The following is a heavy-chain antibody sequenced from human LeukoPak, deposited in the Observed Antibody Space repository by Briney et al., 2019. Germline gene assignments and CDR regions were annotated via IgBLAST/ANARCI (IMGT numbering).Heavy chain of an antibody. CDR3: ASYGFKDYYYYMDV. V-gene: IGHV3-21*01. Sequence: PGGSLRLSCAASGFTFSSYSMNWVRQAPGKGLEWVSSISSSSSYIYYADSVKGRFTISRDNAKNSLYLQMSSLRAEDTAVYYCASYGFKDYYYYMDVWGKGTTVTVSS. D-gene: IGHD3-10*01. CDR2: ISSSSSYI. J-gene: IGHJ6*03. CDR1: GFTFSSYS.